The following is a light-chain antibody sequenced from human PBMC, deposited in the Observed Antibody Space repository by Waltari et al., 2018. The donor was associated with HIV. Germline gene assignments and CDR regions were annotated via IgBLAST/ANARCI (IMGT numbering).Light chain of an antibody. J-gene: IGLJ2*01. V-gene: IGLV2-14*01. CDR3: GSSTSSSNMDV. CDR1: SSGSGGYKS. Sequence: QSALTQPASVSGSPGQSITISCTGISSGSGGYKSVSWYQHHPGKAPKLIIYEVSNRPSVVSNRFSGSKSCNTASLTISGLQAEDDADYYCGSSTSSSNMDVFGGGTKVTVL. CDR2: EVS.